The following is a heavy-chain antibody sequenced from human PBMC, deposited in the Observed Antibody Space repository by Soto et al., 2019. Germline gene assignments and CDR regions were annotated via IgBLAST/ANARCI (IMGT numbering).Heavy chain of an antibody. V-gene: IGHV3-23*01. Sequence: EVQLLESGGALVQPGGSLRLSCAASGFTFSSYAMSWVRQAPGKGLEWVSTISGSGGSTYYADSVKGRFTISRDNSKNPLYLQMNSLRAGDTAVYYCAKYNDYVWGSYRNPLDYWGQGTLVTVSS. CDR3: AKYNDYVWGSYRNPLDY. J-gene: IGHJ4*02. D-gene: IGHD3-16*02. CDR1: GFTFSSYA. CDR2: ISGSGGST.